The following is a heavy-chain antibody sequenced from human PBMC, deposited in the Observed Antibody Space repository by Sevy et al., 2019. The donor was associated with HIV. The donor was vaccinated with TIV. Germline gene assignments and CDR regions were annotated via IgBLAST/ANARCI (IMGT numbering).Heavy chain of an antibody. D-gene: IGHD4-17*01. CDR2: IYSGGST. Sequence: GGSLRLSCAASGFTVSSNYMSWVRQAPGKGLEWVSVIYSGGSTYYAGSVKGRFTISRDNSKNTLYLQMNSMGAEDRAVYYCARERVNYGDYYYSGMDVWGQGTTVTVSS. J-gene: IGHJ6*02. CDR1: GFTVSSNY. CDR3: ARERVNYGDYYYSGMDV. V-gene: IGHV3-53*01.